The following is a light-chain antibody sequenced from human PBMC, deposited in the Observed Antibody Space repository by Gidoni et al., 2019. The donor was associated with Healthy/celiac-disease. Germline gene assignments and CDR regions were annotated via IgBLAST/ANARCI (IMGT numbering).Light chain of an antibody. CDR3: QQYDNRPPLT. CDR1: QDISNH. Sequence: DIQMTQSPSSLSASVGDRVTITCQASQDISNHLNWYQQKPGKAPKLLIYDASNLETGVPSRFSGSGSGTDFTFTISSLQPEDIATYYCQQYDNRPPLTFGGGTKVEIK. CDR2: DAS. J-gene: IGKJ4*01. V-gene: IGKV1-33*01.